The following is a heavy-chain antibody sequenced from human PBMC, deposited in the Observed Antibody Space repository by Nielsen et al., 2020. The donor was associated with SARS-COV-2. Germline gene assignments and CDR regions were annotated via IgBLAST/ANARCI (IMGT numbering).Heavy chain of an antibody. CDR3: AKEKGYCSGGRCRSPFDS. D-gene: IGHD2-15*01. CDR1: GFTFSRTS. CDR2: ISGSGYST. V-gene: IGHV3-23*01. Sequence: GESLKISCAASGFTFSRTSTNWVRQAPGKGLEWVSMISGSGYSTYYADSVKGRFTISRDNSKNTVYLEMNRLRAEDTAVYFCAKEKGYCSGGRCRSPFDSWGQGALVTVSS. J-gene: IGHJ4*02.